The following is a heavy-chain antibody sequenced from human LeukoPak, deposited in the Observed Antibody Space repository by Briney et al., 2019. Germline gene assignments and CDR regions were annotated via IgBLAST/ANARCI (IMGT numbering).Heavy chain of an antibody. Sequence: GGSLRLSCAASGFTFSSYSMNWVRQAPGKGLERVSYISSLSGTINYADSVKGRFIISRDNAKNSMFLQMNSLRAEDTAVYYCVRDQGGAVSYWGQGTLVTVSS. CDR1: GFTFSSYS. CDR3: VRDQGGAVSY. J-gene: IGHJ4*02. V-gene: IGHV3-48*01. D-gene: IGHD3-16*01. CDR2: ISSLSGTI.